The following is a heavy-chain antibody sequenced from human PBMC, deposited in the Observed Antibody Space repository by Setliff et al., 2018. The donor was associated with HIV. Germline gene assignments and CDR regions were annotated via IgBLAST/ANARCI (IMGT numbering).Heavy chain of an antibody. D-gene: IGHD2-15*01. CDR3: ARDRLYCSRGSCYPNWFDS. CDR2: INPNSGGT. Sequence: GASVKVSCKASGYTFTGYYMHWVRQAPGQGLEWMGRINPNSGGTNYAQKFQGRVTLTRDASITTAYMELNSLRSDDTAMYYCARDRLYCSRGSCYPNWFDSWGQGTLVTVSS. J-gene: IGHJ5*01. V-gene: IGHV1-2*06. CDR1: GYTFTGYY.